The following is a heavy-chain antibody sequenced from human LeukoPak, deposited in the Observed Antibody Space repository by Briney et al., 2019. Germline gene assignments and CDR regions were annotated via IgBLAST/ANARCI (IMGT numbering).Heavy chain of an antibody. J-gene: IGHJ5*02. CDR2: IYYSGST. D-gene: IGHD3-22*01. CDR3: ARYYYDSTGYYNGWFDP. Sequence: SETLSLTCTVSGGSISSSSYYWGWIRQPPGKGLEWIGSIYYSGSTYYSPSLQSRVTISVDTSKRRFSVKLSSVTAADTAVYYCARYYYDSTGYYNGWFDPWGQGTLVTVSS. V-gene: IGHV4-39*07. CDR1: GGSISSSSYY.